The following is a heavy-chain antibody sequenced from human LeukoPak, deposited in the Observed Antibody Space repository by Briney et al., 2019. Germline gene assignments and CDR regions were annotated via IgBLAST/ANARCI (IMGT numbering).Heavy chain of an antibody. CDR2: IYTSGST. J-gene: IGHJ4*02. CDR1: GGSISSSSYY. D-gene: IGHD5-12*01. V-gene: IGHV4-61*02. Sequence: SETLSLTCTVSGGSISSSSYYWGWIRQPAGKGLEWIGRIYTSGSTNYNPSLKSRVTISVDTSKNQFSLKLSSVTAADTAVYYCARLKRGYSGYDGFDYWGQGTLVTVSS. CDR3: ARLKRGYSGYDGFDY.